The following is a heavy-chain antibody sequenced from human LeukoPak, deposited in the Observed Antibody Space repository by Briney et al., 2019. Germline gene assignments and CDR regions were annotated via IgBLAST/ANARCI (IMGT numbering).Heavy chain of an antibody. CDR1: GFTFSDAW. Sequence: GGSLRLSCAASGFTFSDAWMSWVRQAPGKGLEWVGRVKSKTDGGTTDYAAPVKGRFTISRDDSKTTVYVQMNSLRTEDTAVYYCATLRRGYWGQGTPVTVSS. CDR3: ATLRRGY. J-gene: IGHJ4*02. CDR2: VKSKTDGGTT. V-gene: IGHV3-15*01.